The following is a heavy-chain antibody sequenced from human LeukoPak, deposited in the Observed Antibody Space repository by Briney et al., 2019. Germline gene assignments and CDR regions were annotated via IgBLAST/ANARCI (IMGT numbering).Heavy chain of an antibody. J-gene: IGHJ6*03. Sequence: PGGSLRLSCAASGFTFSSYGMHWVRQAPGKGLEWVAFIRYDGSNKYYADSVKGRFTISRVNSKNTLYLQMNSLRAEDTAVYYCAKCMVRGVTTPYYYYYMDVWGKGTTVTISS. V-gene: IGHV3-30*02. CDR3: AKCMVRGVTTPYYYYYMDV. CDR1: GFTFSSYG. D-gene: IGHD3-10*01. CDR2: IRYDGSNK.